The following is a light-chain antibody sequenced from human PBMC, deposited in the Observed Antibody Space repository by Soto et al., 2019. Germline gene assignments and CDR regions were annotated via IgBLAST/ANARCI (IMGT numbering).Light chain of an antibody. Sequence: EVVLTQSPVTLCLSPGERSTLSCRASQSFRGLLAWYQQKPGQAPRLLIYDAYNRATGIPPRFSGSGSGTDFTLTISSLEPEHSAVYYCQQRHMWPITFGQGTRLEIK. V-gene: IGKV3-11*01. CDR2: DAY. CDR3: QQRHMWPIT. CDR1: QSFRGL. J-gene: IGKJ5*01.